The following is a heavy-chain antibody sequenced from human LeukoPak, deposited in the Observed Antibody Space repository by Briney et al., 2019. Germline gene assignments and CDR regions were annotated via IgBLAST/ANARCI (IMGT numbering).Heavy chain of an antibody. J-gene: IGHJ6*02. CDR3: ARLYSSSPSYYGMDV. V-gene: IGHV3-30-3*01. CDR2: ISYDGSNK. Sequence: GGSLRLSCAASGFTFSSYAMHWVRQAPGKGLEWVAVISYDGSNKYYADSVKGRFTISRDNSKSTLYLQMNSLRAEDTAVYYCARLYSSSPSYYGMDVWGQGTTVTVSS. D-gene: IGHD6-13*01. CDR1: GFTFSSYA.